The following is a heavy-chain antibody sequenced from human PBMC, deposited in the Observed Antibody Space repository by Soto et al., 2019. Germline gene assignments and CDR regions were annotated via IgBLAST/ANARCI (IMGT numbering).Heavy chain of an antibody. V-gene: IGHV3-33*01. D-gene: IGHD5-12*01. J-gene: IGHJ4*02. CDR3: PRAGHNGYDLDLDY. Sequence: GGSLRLSCAASGFTFSLYGMHWVRQAPGKGLEWVAVIWNDGSEKNYADSVKGRFTLSGDSSKNTLYLEMNSLRVEDTAVYYCPRAGHNGYDLDLDYWGQGTLVTVSS. CDR1: GFTFSLYG. CDR2: IWNDGSEK.